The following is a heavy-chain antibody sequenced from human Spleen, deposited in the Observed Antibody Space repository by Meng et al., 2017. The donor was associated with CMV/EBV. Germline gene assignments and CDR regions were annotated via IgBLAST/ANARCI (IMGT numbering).Heavy chain of an antibody. CDR2: IDHSGSA. Sequence: SSGSGGSYSDFYWGRHRQAPGLGRVWFVEIDHSGSAYDQSSLKSRVSISVDPSKKQFSLKFTSMSAADATMYCGAAAMYDSPAWFASWGQGTLVTVSS. D-gene: IGHD3-3*01. J-gene: IGHJ5*01. V-gene: IGHV4-34*01. CDR1: GGSYSDFY. CDR3: AAAMYDSPAWFAS.